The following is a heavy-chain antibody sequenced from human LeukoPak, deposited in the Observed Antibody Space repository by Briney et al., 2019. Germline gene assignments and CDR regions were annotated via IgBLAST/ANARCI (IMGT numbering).Heavy chain of an antibody. CDR3: ARHQYYYGLYDY. CDR1: GGSIGTYY. Sequence: SETLSLTCTVSGGSIGTYYWSWIRQPPGKGLEWIGYIYYSGSTNYNPSLESRVTISLDTAKNQFSLKLSSVTAADTAVYYCARHQYYYGLYDYWGPGTLVTVSS. D-gene: IGHD3-10*01. CDR2: IYYSGST. J-gene: IGHJ4*02. V-gene: IGHV4-59*08.